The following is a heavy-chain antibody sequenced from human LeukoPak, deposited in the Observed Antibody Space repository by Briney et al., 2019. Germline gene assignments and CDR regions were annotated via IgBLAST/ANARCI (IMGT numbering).Heavy chain of an antibody. CDR1: GGTFSSYA. D-gene: IGHD1-26*01. Sequence: ASVKVSCKASGGTFSSYAISWVRQAPGQGLEWMGRIIPIFGTANYARKFQGRVTITKDESTTTAYMELSSLRSEDTAVYYCARTVVGATTDDAFDIWGQGTMVTVSS. CDR3: ARTVVGATTDDAFDI. CDR2: IIPIFGTA. V-gene: IGHV1-69*05. J-gene: IGHJ3*02.